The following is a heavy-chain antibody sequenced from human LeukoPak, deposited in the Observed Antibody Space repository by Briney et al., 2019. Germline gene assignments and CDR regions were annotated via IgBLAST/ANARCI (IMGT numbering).Heavy chain of an antibody. V-gene: IGHV3-74*01. CDR1: GFTFGNYW. Sequence: GGSLRLSCAASGFTFGNYWMHWVRQVPGKGLVWVSRIDTDGSITNYADSARSRFTISRDNARNNLYLQMNSLRAEDTAVYYCVRDLGGRYEYWGQGTLVTVSS. D-gene: IGHD1-26*01. CDR2: IDTDGSIT. CDR3: VRDLGGRYEY. J-gene: IGHJ4*02.